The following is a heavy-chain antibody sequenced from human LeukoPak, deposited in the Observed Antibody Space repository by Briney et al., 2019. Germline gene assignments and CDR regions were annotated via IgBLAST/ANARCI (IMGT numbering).Heavy chain of an antibody. J-gene: IGHJ3*02. CDR3: ASNFYSSSWYDAFDI. Sequence: ASVKVSCKASGGTFSSYAISWVRQAPGQGLEWMGGIIPIFGTANYAQKFQGRVTITADESTSTAYMELSSLRSEDTAVYYCASNFYSSSWYDAFDIWGQGTMVTVSS. D-gene: IGHD6-13*01. CDR1: GGTFSSYA. V-gene: IGHV1-69*13. CDR2: IIPIFGTA.